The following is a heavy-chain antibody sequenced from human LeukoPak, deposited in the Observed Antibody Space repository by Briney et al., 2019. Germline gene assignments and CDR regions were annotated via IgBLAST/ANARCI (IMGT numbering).Heavy chain of an antibody. CDR1: GYTFTSYG. Sequence: ASVKVSCKASGYTFTSYGVSWVRQAPGQGLEWMGWISAYNGNTNYAQKLQGRVTMTTDTSTSTAYMELRSLRSDDTAVYYCARDPVGATSPGPFDYWGQGTLVTVSS. V-gene: IGHV1-18*01. D-gene: IGHD1-26*01. CDR3: ARDPVGATSPGPFDY. CDR2: ISAYNGNT. J-gene: IGHJ4*02.